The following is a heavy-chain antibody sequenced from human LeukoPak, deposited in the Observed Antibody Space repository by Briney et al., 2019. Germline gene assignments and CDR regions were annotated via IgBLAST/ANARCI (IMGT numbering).Heavy chain of an antibody. CDR1: GGTFSSYA. Sequence: ASVKVSCKASGGTFSSYAISWVRQAPGQGLEWMGGIIPIFGTANYAQKFQGRVTITTDESTSTAYMELSSLRSEDTAVYYCARVKDYYDSSGSWAFDIWGQGTMVTVSS. D-gene: IGHD3-22*01. V-gene: IGHV1-69*05. J-gene: IGHJ3*02. CDR2: IIPIFGTA. CDR3: ARVKDYYDSSGSWAFDI.